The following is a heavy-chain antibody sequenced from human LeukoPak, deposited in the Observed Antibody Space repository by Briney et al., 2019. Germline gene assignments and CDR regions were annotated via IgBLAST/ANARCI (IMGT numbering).Heavy chain of an antibody. J-gene: IGHJ5*02. D-gene: IGHD6-19*01. V-gene: IGHV4-59*01. CDR1: GGFISSYY. CDR2: IYYSGST. Sequence: SETLSLTCTVSGGFISSYYWSWIRQPPGKGLEWIGYIYYSGSTNYNPSPKSRVTISVDTSKDQFSLKLSSVTAADTAVYYCARASSSFIAVAGWYWFDPWGQGTLVTVSS. CDR3: ARASSSFIAVAGWYWFDP.